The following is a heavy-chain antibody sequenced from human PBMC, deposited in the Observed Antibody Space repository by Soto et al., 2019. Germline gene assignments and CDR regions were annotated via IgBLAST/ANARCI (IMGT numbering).Heavy chain of an antibody. CDR1: GFTFSTYT. D-gene: IGHD3-3*02. Sequence: EVQLLESGGHLVQPGGSLRLSCAASGFTFSTYTMNWVRQAPGKGLEWVSGVGAFGKTTYYADSVKGRFTICRDNSKNRLLLQMSSPRAEDTAVYYCAKDRHRDRICTCDYWGQGGLVTVS. J-gene: IGHJ4*02. CDR2: VGAFGKTT. V-gene: IGHV3-23*01. CDR3: AKDRHRDRICTCDY.